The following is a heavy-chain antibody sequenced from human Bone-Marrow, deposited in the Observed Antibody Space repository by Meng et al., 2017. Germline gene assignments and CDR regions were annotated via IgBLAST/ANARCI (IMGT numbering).Heavy chain of an antibody. D-gene: IGHD1-14*01. CDR1: GFPFINYA. V-gene: IGHV3-23*01. CDR3: GRTLAGFTYPKIAY. J-gene: IGHJ4*02. CDR2: ITGSSDTT. Sequence: GESLKISCTASGFPFINYAMNWVRQAPGKGLEWLSTITGSSDTTYYADSVKGRFTISRDNPKNTLYLQMNSLRAEDTAKYYCGRTLAGFTYPKIAYWGQGTLVTVSS.